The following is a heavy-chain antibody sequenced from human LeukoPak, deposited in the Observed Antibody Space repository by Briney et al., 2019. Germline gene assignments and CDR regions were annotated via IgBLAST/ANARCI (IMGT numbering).Heavy chain of an antibody. CDR2: INPSSGGT. CDR1: GYTFTGYY. D-gene: IGHD5-12*01. Sequence: ASVKVSCKASGYTFTGYYMHWVRQAPGQGLEWMGRINPSSGGTNYAQKFRGRVTMTRDTSISTAYMELSSLRSEDTAVYYCARGPPTIPARYGMDVWGQGTTVTVSS. CDR3: ARGPPTIPARYGMDV. J-gene: IGHJ6*02. V-gene: IGHV1-2*06.